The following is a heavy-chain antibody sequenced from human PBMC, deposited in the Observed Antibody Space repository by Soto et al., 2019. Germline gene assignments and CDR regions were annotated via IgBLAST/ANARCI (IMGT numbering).Heavy chain of an antibody. Sequence: SVKVSCKASGGTFISYAISWVRQAPGQGLEWMGGIIPIFGTANYAQKFQGRVTITADESTSTAYMELSSLRSEDTAVYYCARGGATYSNYVFWFDPWGQGTLVTVSS. V-gene: IGHV1-69*13. CDR2: IIPIFGTA. D-gene: IGHD4-4*01. CDR3: ARGGATYSNYVFWFDP. J-gene: IGHJ5*02. CDR1: GGTFISYA.